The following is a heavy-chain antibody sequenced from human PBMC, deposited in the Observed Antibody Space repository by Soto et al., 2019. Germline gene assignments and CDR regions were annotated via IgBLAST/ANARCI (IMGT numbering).Heavy chain of an antibody. CDR1: GYTFTSYG. Sequence: SVKVSCKASGYTFTSYGISWVRQAPGEGLEWMGWISAYNGNTNYAQQLQGRVTMTTDTSTSTAYMELRRLRSDDTAVYYCAKVRHYDDSSFPKAGDAFDIWGQGTMVTVSS. V-gene: IGHV1-18*01. D-gene: IGHD3-22*01. CDR3: AKVRHYDDSSFPKAGDAFDI. J-gene: IGHJ3*02. CDR2: ISAYNGNT.